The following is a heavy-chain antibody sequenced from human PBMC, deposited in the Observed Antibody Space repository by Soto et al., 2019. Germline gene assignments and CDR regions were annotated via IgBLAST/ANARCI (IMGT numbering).Heavy chain of an antibody. CDR3: ARASPPADD. CDR2: INAYNGNT. J-gene: IGHJ4*02. CDR1: GYTFTSYD. V-gene: IGHV1-18*01. Sequence: QVQLVQSGAEVKKPGASVKVSCKASGYTFTSYDINWVRQATGQGLEWMGWINAYNGNTNYAQKLQGRVTMTTDTSTSTAYMGLRSLKSDDTSVYDCARASPPADDWGQGTLVTVSS.